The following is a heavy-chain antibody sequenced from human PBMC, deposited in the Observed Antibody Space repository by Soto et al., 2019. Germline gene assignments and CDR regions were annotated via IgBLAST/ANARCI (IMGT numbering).Heavy chain of an antibody. Sequence: GGSLRLSCAASGFTFDDYAMHWVRQAPGKGLEWVSGISWNSGSIGYADSVKGRFTISRDNAKNSLYLQMNSLRAEDTALYYCASFRNPPTVAGTSAFDIWGQGTMVTVSS. J-gene: IGHJ3*02. CDR2: ISWNSGSI. CDR3: ASFRNPPTVAGTSAFDI. CDR1: GFTFDDYA. V-gene: IGHV3-9*01. D-gene: IGHD6-19*01.